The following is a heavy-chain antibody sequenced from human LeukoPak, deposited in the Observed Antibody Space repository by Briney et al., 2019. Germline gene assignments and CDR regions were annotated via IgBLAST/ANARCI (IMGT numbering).Heavy chain of an antibody. CDR1: GGSFSGYY. D-gene: IGHD3-10*01. J-gene: IGHJ3*01. Sequence: PSETLSLTCAVYGGSFSGYYWSWIRQPPGKGLEWIGEINHSGSTNYNPSLKSRVTISVDTSKTQFSLRLTSVTAADTAMYFCARLKLHYYGSGSYAFDVWGQGKMVAVSS. CDR2: INHSGST. CDR3: ARLKLHYYGSGSYAFDV. V-gene: IGHV4-34*01.